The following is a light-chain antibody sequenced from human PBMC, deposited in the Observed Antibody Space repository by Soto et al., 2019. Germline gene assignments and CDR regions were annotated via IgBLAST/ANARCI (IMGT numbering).Light chain of an antibody. Sequence: EIVLTQSPGTLSLSPGERATLSCRASQSVSGSYLAWYQQQPGRAPRLLIYGASSRPTGIPDKFSGSGSGTDFTLTISRLEPEDFAVYYCQQYGGSPRTFGQGTKLEIK. CDR3: QQYGGSPRT. V-gene: IGKV3-20*01. CDR2: GAS. J-gene: IGKJ2*01. CDR1: QSVSGSY.